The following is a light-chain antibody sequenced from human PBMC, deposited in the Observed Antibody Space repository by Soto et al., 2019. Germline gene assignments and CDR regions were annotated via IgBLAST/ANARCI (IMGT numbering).Light chain of an antibody. J-gene: IGLJ2*01. Sequence: SYELTQPPSVSVSPGQTARITCSGDALPKQYAYWYQQKPGQAPVMVIYKDTERPSGIPERFSGSTSGTTVTLTISGVQAEDEADYYCQSADSSGTVEFGGGTKLTVL. CDR1: ALPKQY. CDR2: KDT. CDR3: QSADSSGTVE. V-gene: IGLV3-25*03.